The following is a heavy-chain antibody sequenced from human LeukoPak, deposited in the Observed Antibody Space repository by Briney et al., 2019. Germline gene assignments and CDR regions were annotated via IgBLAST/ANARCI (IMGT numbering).Heavy chain of an antibody. D-gene: IGHD2-2*01. CDR2: INHSGST. CDR3: ARGIPRHWYFDL. J-gene: IGHJ2*01. Sequence: PSETLSLTCAVYGGSLSGYYWSWIRQPPGKGLEWIGEINHSGSTNYNPSLKSRVTISVDTSKNQFSLKLSSVTAADTAVYYCARGIPRHWYFDLWGRGTLVTVSS. V-gene: IGHV4-34*01. CDR1: GGSLSGYY.